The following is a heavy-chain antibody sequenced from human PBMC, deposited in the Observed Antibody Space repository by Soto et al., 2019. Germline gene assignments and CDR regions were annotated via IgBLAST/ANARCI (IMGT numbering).Heavy chain of an antibody. CDR2: ISYDGSNK. D-gene: IGHD4-17*01. CDR3: ARDLVTTYDDLDI. J-gene: IGHJ3*02. Sequence: GGSLRLSCAASGFTFSSYAMHWVRQAPGKGLEWVAVISYDGSNKYYADSVKGRFTISRDNSKNTLYLQMNSLRAEDTAVYYCARDLVTTYDDLDIWGQGTMVTVSS. CDR1: GFTFSSYA. V-gene: IGHV3-30*04.